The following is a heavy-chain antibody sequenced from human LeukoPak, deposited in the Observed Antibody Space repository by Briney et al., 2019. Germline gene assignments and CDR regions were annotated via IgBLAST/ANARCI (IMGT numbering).Heavy chain of an antibody. CDR1: GFNFRTYW. CDR2: IHPDGNEK. CDR3: SRGDDFSGDN. D-gene: IGHD3-10*01. J-gene: IGHJ4*02. V-gene: IGHV3-7*04. Sequence: GGSLRLSXAASGFNFRTYWMSWVRQAPGKGLEWVANIHPDGNEKYHVDSVKGRFIIFRDNAKNFLYLQMNSLRAEDTALYYCSRGDDFSGDNWGQGTLVTVSS.